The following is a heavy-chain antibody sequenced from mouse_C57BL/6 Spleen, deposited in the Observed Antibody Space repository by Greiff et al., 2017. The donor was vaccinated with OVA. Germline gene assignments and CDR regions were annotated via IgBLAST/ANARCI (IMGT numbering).Heavy chain of an antibody. J-gene: IGHJ3*01. Sequence: EVKLMESGPVLVKPGASVKMSCKASGYTFTDYYMNWVKQSHGKSLEWIGVINPYNGGTSYNQKFKGKATLTVDKSSSTAYMELNSLTSEDSAVYYCARRLFAYWGQGTLVTVSA. CDR1: GYTFTDYY. V-gene: IGHV1-19*01. CDR2: INPYNGGT. CDR3: ARRLFAY.